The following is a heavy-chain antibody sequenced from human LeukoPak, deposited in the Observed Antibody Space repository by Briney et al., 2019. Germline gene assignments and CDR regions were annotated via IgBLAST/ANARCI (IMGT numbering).Heavy chain of an antibody. CDR3: AKGDLYGDYVSWFDP. CDR1: GFTFDDYA. J-gene: IGHJ5*02. D-gene: IGHD4-17*01. Sequence: GRSLRLSCAASGFTFDDYAMHWVRQVPGKGLEWVSGISWNSGSIGYADSVKGRFTISRDNAKNSLYLQMNSLRAEDTALYYCAKGDLYGDYVSWFDPWGQGTLVTVSS. V-gene: IGHV3-9*01. CDR2: ISWNSGSI.